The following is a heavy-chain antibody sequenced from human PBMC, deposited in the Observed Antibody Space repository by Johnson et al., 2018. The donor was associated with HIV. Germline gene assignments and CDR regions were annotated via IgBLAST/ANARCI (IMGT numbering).Heavy chain of an antibody. V-gene: IGHV3-23*04. CDR3: ARVVSYNWNYDGAFDI. J-gene: IGHJ3*02. Sequence: EVQLVESGGGLVQPGGSLRLSCAASGFTFSSYAMSWVRQAPGKGLEWVSAISGSGGSTYYADSVKGRFTISRDNAKNSLYLQMNSLRVEDTAVYYCARVVSYNWNYDGAFDIWGQGTMVTVSS. CDR2: ISGSGGST. D-gene: IGHD1-7*01. CDR1: GFTFSSYA.